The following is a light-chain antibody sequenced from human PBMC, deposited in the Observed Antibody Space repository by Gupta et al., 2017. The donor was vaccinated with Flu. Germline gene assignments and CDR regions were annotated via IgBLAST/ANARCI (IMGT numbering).Light chain of an antibody. CDR2: DND. CDR3: GTWDGSLNVGV. J-gene: IGLJ3*02. V-gene: IGLV1-51*01. Sequence: KVTISCSGSTSRIGTNYVCWYQQFPGPAPKLLIYDNDVRPSGIPDRFSGSKSGTSASLAISGLQTADEADYYCGTWDGSLNVGVFGGGTKLIVL. CDR1: TSRIGTNY.